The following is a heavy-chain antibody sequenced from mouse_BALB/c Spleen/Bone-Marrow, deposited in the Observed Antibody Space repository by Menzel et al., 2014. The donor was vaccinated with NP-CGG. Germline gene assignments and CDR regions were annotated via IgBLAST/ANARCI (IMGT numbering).Heavy chain of an antibody. CDR3: TRDYRDAMDY. CDR1: GFTSSNYW. D-gene: IGHD2-4*01. Sequence: QPGGGLVQPGGSMKLSCVASGFTSSNYWMNWVRQSPEKGLEWVGEIRLKSNNYATHYAESVKGRFTISRDDSKSSAYLQMNNLRAEDTGIYYCTRDYRDAMDYWGQGTSVTVSS. CDR2: IRLKSNNYAT. V-gene: IGHV6-6*02. J-gene: IGHJ4*01.